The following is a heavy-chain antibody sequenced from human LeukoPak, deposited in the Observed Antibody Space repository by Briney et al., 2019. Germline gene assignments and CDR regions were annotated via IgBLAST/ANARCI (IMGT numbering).Heavy chain of an antibody. Sequence: GGSLRLSCAASGFTFSSYAMHWVRQAPGKGLEWVAVISYDGSNKYYADSVKGRFTISRDNSENTLDLHMHSLRAEDTAVYYCARDNRQQLGTPFDYWGQGTLVTVSS. CDR1: GFTFSSYA. CDR3: ARDNRQQLGTPFDY. D-gene: IGHD6-13*01. V-gene: IGHV3-30*14. CDR2: ISYDGSNK. J-gene: IGHJ4*02.